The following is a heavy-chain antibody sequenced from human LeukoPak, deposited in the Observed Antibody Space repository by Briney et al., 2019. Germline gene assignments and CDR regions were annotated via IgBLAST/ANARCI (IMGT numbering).Heavy chain of an antibody. J-gene: IGHJ4*02. V-gene: IGHV1-46*01. CDR1: GYTFTGYF. CDR3: ARELPQLWQGGLDY. CDR2: INPSGGST. Sequence: ASVKVSCKASGYTFTGYFMHWVRQAPGQGLEWMGIINPSGGSTSYAQKFQGRVTMTRDMSTSTVYMELSSLRSEDTAVYYCARELPQLWQGGLDYWGQGTLVTVSS. D-gene: IGHD5-18*01.